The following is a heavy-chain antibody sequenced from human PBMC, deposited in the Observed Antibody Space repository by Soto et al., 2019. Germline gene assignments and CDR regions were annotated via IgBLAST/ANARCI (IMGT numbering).Heavy chain of an antibody. D-gene: IGHD4-4*01. Sequence: PGGSLRLSCAASGFTLGDYYMSWIRQAPGKGLEWVSYISGDGWTTYYAESVKGRFTISRDNAKNSLFLQMNSLRAEDTAMYYCARDYSNKGFDYWGQGTQVTV. CDR3: ARDYSNKGFDY. CDR1: GFTLGDYY. CDR2: ISGDGWTT. J-gene: IGHJ4*02. V-gene: IGHV3-11*01.